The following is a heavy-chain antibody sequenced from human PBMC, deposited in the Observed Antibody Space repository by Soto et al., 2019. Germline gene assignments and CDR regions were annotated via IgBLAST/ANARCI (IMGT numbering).Heavy chain of an antibody. CDR2: VSASGMNT. Sequence: EVQLLESGGKLVQPGGSLTLSCAASGFTFSTYAMAWVRQAPGKGLEWVSGVSASGMNTDYADPVKGRFYISRDNSKNTVALHMNSRRAEDTALYYGAKDRRRRTSGYVVAWWGQGTPVTVPP. CDR3: AKDRRRRTSGYVVAW. J-gene: IGHJ4*02. CDR1: GFTFSTYA. D-gene: IGHD5-18*01. V-gene: IGHV3-23*01.